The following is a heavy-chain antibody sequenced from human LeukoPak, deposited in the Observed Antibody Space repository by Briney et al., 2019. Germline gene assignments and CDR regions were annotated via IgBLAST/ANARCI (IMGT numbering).Heavy chain of an antibody. J-gene: IGHJ4*02. CDR3: ARRSPSSLGGRAIDY. D-gene: IGHD2-15*01. V-gene: IGHV3-23*01. CDR2: ISSSGGSA. Sequence: GGSLRLSCATSGFTFNNHAMSWVRQAPGMGLERVSAISSSGGSAYYADSVKGRFTISRDNSKNTLFLQMNSLRTEDTAVYHCARRSPSSLGGRAIDYWGQGTLVTVSS. CDR1: GFTFNNHA.